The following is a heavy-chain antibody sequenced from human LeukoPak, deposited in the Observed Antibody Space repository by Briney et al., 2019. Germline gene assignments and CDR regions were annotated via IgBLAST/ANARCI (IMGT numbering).Heavy chain of an antibody. CDR2: ISSSGSTI. Sequence: GRSLRLSCAASGFTFSDYYMSWIRQAPGKGLEWVSYISSSGSTIYYADSVKGRFTISRDNAKNSLYLQMNSLRAEDTAVYYCARVKQWGEYYFDYWGQGTLVTVSS. J-gene: IGHJ4*02. V-gene: IGHV3-11*04. CDR1: GFTFSDYY. CDR3: ARVKQWGEYYFDY. D-gene: IGHD1-26*01.